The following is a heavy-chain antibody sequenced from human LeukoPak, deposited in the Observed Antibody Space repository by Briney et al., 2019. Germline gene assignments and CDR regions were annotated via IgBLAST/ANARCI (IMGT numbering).Heavy chain of an antibody. CDR1: GFTVSSNY. V-gene: IGHV3-53*01. CDR3: ARAAGPWPYYFDY. Sequence: GGSLRLSCAASGFTVSSNYMSWVRQAPGNGLVWVSVIYSGGSTYYADSVKGRFTISRDNSKNTLYLQMNSLRAEDTAVYYCARAAGPWPYYFDYWGQGTLVTVSS. CDR2: IYSGGST. J-gene: IGHJ4*02.